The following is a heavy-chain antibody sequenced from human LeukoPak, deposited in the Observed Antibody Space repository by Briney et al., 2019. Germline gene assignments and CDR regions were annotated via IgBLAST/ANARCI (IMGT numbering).Heavy chain of an antibody. CDR1: GEVFTGYY. J-gene: IGHJ4*02. CDR2: INPNIGGT. Sequence: ASVKVSCKAMGEVFTGYYMHWLRQAPGQGLEWMVRINPNIGGTNYAQKFQGWVTMTRETSIRTAYMELSRLRSDDTAVYYCARIRYYYDSSGYYLDYWGQGTLVTVS. D-gene: IGHD3-22*01. CDR3: ARIRYYYDSSGYYLDY. V-gene: IGHV1-2*04.